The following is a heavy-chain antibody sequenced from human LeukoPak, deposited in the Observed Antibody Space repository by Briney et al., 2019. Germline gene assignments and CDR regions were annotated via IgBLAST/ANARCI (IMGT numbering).Heavy chain of an antibody. CDR2: PFYSGSS. Sequence: AETLSLTCTVSGVSITSRSYYWGWVRQPPGQELVWLRSPFYSGSSSYNPALQSRVTISADTSKNQVSLKLSSMTASDTAVYYCARPVAEYWSGYYHPYHFDCWGQGTLVTVSS. V-gene: IGHV4-39*01. D-gene: IGHD3-3*01. J-gene: IGHJ4*02. CDR3: ARPVAEYWSGYYHPYHFDC. CDR1: GVSITSRSYY.